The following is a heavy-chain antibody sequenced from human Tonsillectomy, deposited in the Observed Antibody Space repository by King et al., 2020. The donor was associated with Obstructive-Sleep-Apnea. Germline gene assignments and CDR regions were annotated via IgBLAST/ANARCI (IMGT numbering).Heavy chain of an antibody. J-gene: IGHJ4*02. V-gene: IGHV4-59*01. CDR3: ARVRGWELFFFDY. CDR1: GVSISGFY. CDR2: IYDGGST. D-gene: IGHD1-26*01. Sequence: QLQESGPGLVKPSETLSLTCSVSGVSISGFYWSWIRQPPGKGLEWIWYIYDGGSTNYNPPLKSRVTISIDKSKKQFSLKLTSVTAADTAVYYCARVRGWELFFFDYWGQGTLVTVSS.